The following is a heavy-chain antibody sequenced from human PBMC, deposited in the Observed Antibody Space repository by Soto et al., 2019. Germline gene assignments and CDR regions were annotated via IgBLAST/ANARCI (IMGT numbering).Heavy chain of an antibody. CDR1: VGSISSYY. CDR2: IYYSGST. D-gene: IGHD6-19*01. J-gene: IGHJ4*02. V-gene: IGHV4-59*01. Sequence: QVQLQESGPGLVKPSEILSFTCTVPVGSISSYYWSWIRQPPGKGLEWIGYIYYSGSTNYNPSLKSRVTISVDTSKNQFSLKLSSVTAADTAVYYCAREGYSSGWGEFDYWGQGTLVTVS. CDR3: AREGYSSGWGEFDY.